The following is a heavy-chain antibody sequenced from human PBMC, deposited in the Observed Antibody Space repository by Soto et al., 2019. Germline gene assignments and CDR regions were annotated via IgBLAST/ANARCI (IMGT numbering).Heavy chain of an antibody. Sequence: QVQLVESGGGVVQPGGSLRLSCAASGFTFSSYGMHWVRQAPGKGLEWVAVISYDGSNKYYADSVKGRFTISRDNSKNTLYLQMNSLRAEDTAVYYCAKDLSYITGTTNDFDYWGQGTLVTVSS. CDR3: AKDLSYITGTTNDFDY. CDR1: GFTFSSYG. CDR2: ISYDGSNK. V-gene: IGHV3-30*18. D-gene: IGHD1-20*01. J-gene: IGHJ4*02.